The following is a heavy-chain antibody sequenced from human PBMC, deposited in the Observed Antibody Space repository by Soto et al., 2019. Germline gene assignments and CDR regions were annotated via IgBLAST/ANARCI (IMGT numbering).Heavy chain of an antibody. CDR1: GDSVSSNSAA. J-gene: IGHJ5*02. CDR3: ARVLVFPHDYGDYRYNWFDP. Sequence: PSQTLSLTCAISGDSVSSNSAAWNWIRQSPSRGLEWLGRTYYRSKWYNDYAVSVKSRITINPDTSKNQFSLQLNSVTPEDTAVYYCARVLVFPHDYGDYRYNWFDPWGQGTLVTVSS. CDR2: TYYRSKWYN. D-gene: IGHD4-17*01. V-gene: IGHV6-1*01.